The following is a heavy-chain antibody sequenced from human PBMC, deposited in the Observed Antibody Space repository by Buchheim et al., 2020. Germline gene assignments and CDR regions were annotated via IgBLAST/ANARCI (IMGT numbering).Heavy chain of an antibody. CDR3: AKRTDVSSWSNGMDV. CDR1: GGSISGDYY. D-gene: IGHD6-13*01. J-gene: IGHJ6*02. CDR2: IYHIGST. Sequence: QVQLQESGPGLVKPSQTLSLTCTVSGGSISGDYYWSWLRPHPGKGLEWIGYIYHIGSTYYNPSLKSRVTISLDTSKNKLSLNLRSVTAADTAVYYCAKRTDVSSWSNGMDVWGQGTT. V-gene: IGHV4-31*03.